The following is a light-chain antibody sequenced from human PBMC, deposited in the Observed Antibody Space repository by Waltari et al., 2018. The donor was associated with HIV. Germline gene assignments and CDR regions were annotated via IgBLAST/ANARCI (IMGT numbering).Light chain of an antibody. Sequence: DIQMTQSPSSLSASVGDRVTITCRASQSISTYLNWYQKKSGKAPKLLIYAASSLQSGVPSRFSGSGSGTDFTLTISSLQPEDFVTYYCQQSYSTLHFGQGTKLEIK. CDR3: QQSYSTLH. CDR1: QSISTY. J-gene: IGKJ2*01. CDR2: AAS. V-gene: IGKV1-39*01.